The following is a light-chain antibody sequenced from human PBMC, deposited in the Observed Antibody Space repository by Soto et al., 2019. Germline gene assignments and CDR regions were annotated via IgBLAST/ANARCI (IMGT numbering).Light chain of an antibody. J-gene: IGLJ2*01. Sequence: NFMLTQPHSVSESAGKTVTISCTRSSGNIDSNYVQWYQQRPGSSPTTVIYEDKQRPSGFPDRFSGSIDRSSNSASLPIFGLKTEVEADYSSPSYDISNQKWVFGGGTKLTVL. CDR1: SGNIDSNY. CDR2: EDK. V-gene: IGLV6-57*01. CDR3: PSYDISNQKWV.